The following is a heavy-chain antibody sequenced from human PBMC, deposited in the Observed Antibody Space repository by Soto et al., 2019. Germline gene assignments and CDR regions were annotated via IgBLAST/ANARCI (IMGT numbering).Heavy chain of an antibody. CDR2: IRGGRGGT. CDR1: GFTFKNFA. Sequence: GGSLRLSCAASGFTFKNFAMSWVRQTPWKGLEWVSTIRGGRGGTYYTDSVKGRFTISRDDSRDTLYLEMNSLRVEDMAVYFCAKQQGPGIQYYYDMDLWGQGTAVTVSS. J-gene: IGHJ6*02. CDR3: AKQQGPGIQYYYDMDL. V-gene: IGHV3-23*01. D-gene: IGHD6-13*01.